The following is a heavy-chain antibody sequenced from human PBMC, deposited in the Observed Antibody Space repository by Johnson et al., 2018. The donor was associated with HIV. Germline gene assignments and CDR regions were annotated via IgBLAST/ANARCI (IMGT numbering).Heavy chain of an antibody. Sequence: MQLVESGGGLVKPGGSLRLSCAASGFTFSNAWMHWVRQAPGKGLEWVGRITSKTDGGTTDYAAPVQGRLTISRDDSKNTLYLQMNSLKTEDTAVYYCTNPDTAMATGAFDIWGQGTMVTVSS. CDR3: TNPDTAMATGAFDI. CDR2: ITSKTDGGTT. CDR1: GFTFSNAW. V-gene: IGHV3-15*01. D-gene: IGHD5-18*01. J-gene: IGHJ3*02.